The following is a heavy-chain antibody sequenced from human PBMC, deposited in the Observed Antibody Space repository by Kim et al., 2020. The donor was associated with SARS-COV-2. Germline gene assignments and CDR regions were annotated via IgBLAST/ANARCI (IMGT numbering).Heavy chain of an antibody. CDR1: GGTFSSYA. Sequence: SVKVSCKASGGTFSSYAISWVRQAPGQGLEWMGGIIPIFGTANYAQKFQGRVTITADESTSTAYMELSSLRSEDTAVYYCARDRIAVAGSPSFDYWGQGTLVTVSS. CDR3: ARDRIAVAGSPSFDY. V-gene: IGHV1-69*13. D-gene: IGHD6-19*01. J-gene: IGHJ4*02. CDR2: IIPIFGTA.